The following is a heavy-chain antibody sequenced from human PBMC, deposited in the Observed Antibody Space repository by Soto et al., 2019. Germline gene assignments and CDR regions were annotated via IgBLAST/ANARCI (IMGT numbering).Heavy chain of an antibody. CDR3: ATWHEREHAYDV. D-gene: IGHD1-1*01. Sequence: DVQLVESGGGLIQPGESLRLSCAAFGLTISGKTYVAWVRPAPGKGLEWVSALYDVDGSFYADSVKGRFTTSSDSSKTTVYLQMNDLRPDDTAVYYCATWHEREHAYDVWGQGTTVTVSS. J-gene: IGHJ3*01. V-gene: IGHV3-53*01. CDR2: LYDVDGS. CDR1: GLTISGKTY.